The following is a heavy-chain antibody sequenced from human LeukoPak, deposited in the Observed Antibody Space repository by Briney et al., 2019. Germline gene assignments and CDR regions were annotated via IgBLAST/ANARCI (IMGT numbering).Heavy chain of an antibody. CDR1: GFTFSSYE. CDR3: AREMGYYDSSGYYY. CDR2: ISSSGSLI. V-gene: IGHV3-48*03. Sequence: GGSLRLSCAASGFTFSSYEMNWVRQAPGKGLEWVSYISSSGSLIYYADSVKGRFTISRDNAKNSLYLQMNSLRAEDTAVYYCAREMGYYDSSGYYYWGQGTLVTVSS. D-gene: IGHD3-22*01. J-gene: IGHJ4*02.